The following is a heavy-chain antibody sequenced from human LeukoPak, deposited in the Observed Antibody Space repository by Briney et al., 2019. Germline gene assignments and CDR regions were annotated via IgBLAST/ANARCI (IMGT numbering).Heavy chain of an antibody. J-gene: IGHJ5*02. CDR2: IIPIFGTA. Sequence: SVKVSCKASGGTFSSYAISWVRQAPGQGLEWMGGIIPIFGTANYAQKFQGRVTITTDECTSTAYMELSSLRSEDTAVYYCARGGDIVVVPAKRNNWFDPWGQGTLVTVSS. V-gene: IGHV1-69*05. D-gene: IGHD2-2*01. CDR1: GGTFSSYA. CDR3: ARGGDIVVVPAKRNNWFDP.